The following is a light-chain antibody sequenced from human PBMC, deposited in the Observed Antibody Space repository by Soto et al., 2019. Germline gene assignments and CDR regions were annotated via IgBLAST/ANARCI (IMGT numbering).Light chain of an antibody. J-gene: IGLJ7*01. V-gene: IGLV1-51*01. CDR2: DNS. CDR3: GTWDSSLTAGV. CDR1: SSNIGNRD. Sequence: QSVLTQPPSVSAAPGQKVTFSCSGSSSNIGNRDVSWYRQVPGTAPKLLIYDNSKRPSGIPDRFSGSKSGTSATLGITGLQTGDEADYFCGTWDSSLTAGVFGGGTQLTVL.